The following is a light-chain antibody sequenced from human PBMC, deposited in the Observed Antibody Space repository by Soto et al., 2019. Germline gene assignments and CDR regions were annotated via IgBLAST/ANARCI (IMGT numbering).Light chain of an antibody. V-gene: IGLV1-40*01. CDR2: GNN. CDR1: SSNIGAYD. Sequence: QLVLTQPPSVSGAPGHRVTISCTGSSSNIGAYDVHWYQQLPGTAPKLLISGNNNRPSGVPDRFSGSKSGSSASLAITGLQAEDEADYYCQSYDSSPSGSKVVFGGGTKLTVL. CDR3: QSYDSSPSGSKVV. J-gene: IGLJ2*01.